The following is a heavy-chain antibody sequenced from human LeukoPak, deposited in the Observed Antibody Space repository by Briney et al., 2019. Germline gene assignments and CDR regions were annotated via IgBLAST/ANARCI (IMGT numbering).Heavy chain of an antibody. V-gene: IGHV3-53*01. J-gene: IGHJ5*02. Sequence: PGGSLRLSCAASGFSVSSNYMSWVRQAPGKGLEWISALYVSGTTYYADSVKGRFTISRDNSKKTVYLQMNSLRVEDTAIYYCAKDLHYNDGRWEFDPWGQGTLVTVSS. CDR2: LYVSGTT. D-gene: IGHD5-24*01. CDR1: GFSVSSNY. CDR3: AKDLHYNDGRWEFDP.